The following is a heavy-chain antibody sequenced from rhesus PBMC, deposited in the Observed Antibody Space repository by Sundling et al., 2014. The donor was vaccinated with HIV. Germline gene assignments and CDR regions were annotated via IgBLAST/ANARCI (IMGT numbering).Heavy chain of an antibody. CDR2: INGNSGST. CDR1: GGSISDNYY. CDR3: AIEGFNYGEIYYYGLDS. Sequence: QVQLQESGPGLVKPSETLSLTCAVSGGSISDNYYWNWIRQPPGKGLEWIGEINGNSGSTNYNPSLKSRVTISRDTSKNQFSLKLRSVTAADTAVYYCAIEGFNYGEIYYYGLDSWGQGVVVTVSS. J-gene: IGHJ6*01. V-gene: IGHV4S9*01. D-gene: IGHD4-29*01.